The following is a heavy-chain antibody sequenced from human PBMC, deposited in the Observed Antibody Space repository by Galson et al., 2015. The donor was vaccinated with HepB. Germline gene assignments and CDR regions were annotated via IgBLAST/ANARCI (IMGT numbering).Heavy chain of an antibody. J-gene: IGHJ4*02. V-gene: IGHV3-33*01. CDR3: ARVGGGYGTFEYYFDS. D-gene: IGHD5-18*01. Sequence: SLRLSCAASGFTFSNYGMHWVRQAPGKGLEWVAVIWYGGSNKDYVDSVKGRFTISRDNSKNTLYLQMNSLRAEDTAVYYCARVGGGYGTFEYYFDSWGQGTRVTASS. CDR2: IWYGGSNK. CDR1: GFTFSNYG.